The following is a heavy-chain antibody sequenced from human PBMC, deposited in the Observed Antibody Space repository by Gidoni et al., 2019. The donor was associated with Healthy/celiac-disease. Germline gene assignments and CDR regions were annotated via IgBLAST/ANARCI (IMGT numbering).Heavy chain of an antibody. V-gene: IGHV4-39*01. D-gene: IGHD3-3*02. CDR1: GGSISSSSYY. Sequence: QLQLQESGPGLVKPSETLSLTCTVSGGSISSSSYYWGWIRQPPGKGLEWIGSIYYSGSTYYNPSLKSRVTISVDTSKNQFSLKLSSVTAADTAVYYCARRIRDGYKIISNWFDPWGQGTLVTVSS. J-gene: IGHJ5*02. CDR2: IYYSGST. CDR3: ARRIRDGYKIISNWFDP.